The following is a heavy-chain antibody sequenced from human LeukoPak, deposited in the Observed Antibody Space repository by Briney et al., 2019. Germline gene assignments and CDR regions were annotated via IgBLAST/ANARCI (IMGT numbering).Heavy chain of an antibody. D-gene: IGHD6-25*01. CDR1: GFTFSSYW. V-gene: IGHV3-74*01. CDR2: INSDGSIT. J-gene: IGHJ4*02. CDR3: VRDVPGRLGGFDY. Sequence: PGGSLRLSCAASGFTFSSYWMHWVRQAPGKGLMWVSRINSDGSITNYADSVKGRFTISRDNAKNTLYLQMNSLRAEDTAVYYCVRDVPGRLGGFDYWGQGTLVTVSS.